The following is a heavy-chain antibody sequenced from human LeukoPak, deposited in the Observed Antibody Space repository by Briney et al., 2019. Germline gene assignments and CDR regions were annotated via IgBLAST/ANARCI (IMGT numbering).Heavy chain of an antibody. J-gene: IGHJ4*02. CDR2: IYSGGST. Sequence: GGSLRLSCSASGFTFSSYAMSWVRQAPGKGLEWVSVIYSGGSTYYADSVKGRFTISRDNSKNTLYLQMNSLRAEDTAVYYCARDRYSSGLFDYWGQGTLVTVSS. D-gene: IGHD6-19*01. V-gene: IGHV3-66*01. CDR1: GFTFSSYA. CDR3: ARDRYSSGLFDY.